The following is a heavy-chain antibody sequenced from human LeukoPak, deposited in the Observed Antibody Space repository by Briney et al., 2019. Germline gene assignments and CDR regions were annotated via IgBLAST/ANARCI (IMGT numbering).Heavy chain of an antibody. J-gene: IGHJ6*03. D-gene: IGHD4-11*01. CDR1: GYTFTGYY. Sequence: ASVKVSCKASGYTFTGYYMHWVRQAPGQGLEWMGWINPNSGGTNYAQKFQGRVTMTRDTSISTAYMELSRLRSDDTAVYYCARGAYSNCVDYYYMDVWGKGTTVTVSS. CDR3: ARGAYSNCVDYYYMDV. CDR2: INPNSGGT. V-gene: IGHV1-2*02.